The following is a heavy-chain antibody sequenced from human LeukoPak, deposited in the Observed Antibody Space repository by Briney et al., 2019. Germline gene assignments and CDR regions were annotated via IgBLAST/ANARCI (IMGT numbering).Heavy chain of an antibody. J-gene: IGHJ4*02. V-gene: IGHV3-74*01. D-gene: IGHD6-13*01. CDR2: ISSDGSGT. Sequence: GGSLRLSCAASGFTFSSYWMHWVRQAPGKGLVWVSRISSDGSGTNYADSVKGRFTISRDNAKSALYLQMNSLRAEDTAVYYYARGGLSSSFDYWGQGTLVTVSS. CDR3: ARGGLSSSFDY. CDR1: GFTFSSYW.